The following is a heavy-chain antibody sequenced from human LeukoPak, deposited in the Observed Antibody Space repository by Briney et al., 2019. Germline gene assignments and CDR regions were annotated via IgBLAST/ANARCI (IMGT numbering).Heavy chain of an antibody. D-gene: IGHD3-16*01. CDR1: GNSISKFA. CDR2: IIPLFGTA. J-gene: IGHJ4*03. Sequence: GASVTVSCKASGNSISKFAVSWVRQAPGQGLEWMGGIIPLFGTADYPQKFQGRVTITADESTSTTYMELSSLKSEDTATYYCTTRSCGAGACSSSFYYYYGLHFWGQGTPVFVSS. V-gene: IGHV1-69*13. CDR3: TTRSCGAGACSSSFYYYYGLHF.